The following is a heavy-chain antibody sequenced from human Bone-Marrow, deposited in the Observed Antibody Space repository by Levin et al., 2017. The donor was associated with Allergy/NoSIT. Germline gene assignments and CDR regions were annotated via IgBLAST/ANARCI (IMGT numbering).Heavy chain of an antibody. V-gene: IGHV3-23*01. D-gene: IGHD2-2*01. CDR1: GFTFSSYA. CDR3: AKPPFVVVPAAMIGDAFDI. J-gene: IGHJ3*02. CDR2: ISGSGGST. Sequence: PGGSLRLSYAASGFTFSSYAMSWVRQAPGKGLEWVSAISGSGGSTYYADSVKGRFTISRDNSKNTLYLQMNSLRAEDTAVYYCAKPPFVVVPAAMIGDAFDIWGQGTMVTVSS.